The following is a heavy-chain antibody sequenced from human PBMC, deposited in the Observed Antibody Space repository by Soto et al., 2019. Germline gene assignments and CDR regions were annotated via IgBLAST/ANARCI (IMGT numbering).Heavy chain of an antibody. V-gene: IGHV1-24*01. CDR1: GYTLTELS. CDR2: FDPEDGET. Sequence: ASVKVSCKVSGYTLTELSMHWVRQAPGKGLEWMGGFDPEDGETIYAQKFQGRVTMTTDTSTSTAYMELRSLRSDDTAVYYCARVRVEGWFDPWGQGTLVTVSS. CDR3: ARVRVEGWFDP. J-gene: IGHJ5*02. D-gene: IGHD2-2*01.